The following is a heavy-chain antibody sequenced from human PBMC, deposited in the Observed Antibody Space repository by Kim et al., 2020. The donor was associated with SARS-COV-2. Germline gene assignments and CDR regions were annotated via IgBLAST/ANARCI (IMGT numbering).Heavy chain of an antibody. Sequence: GGSLRLSCAVSGFTFSNYTMNWVRQAPGKGLEWVSSISSSSSHIYYTDAVKGRFTISRDNAKNSLYLQMNSLRAEDTAVYYCARETLYLWFGDLIYYFDYWGQGTVVTVSS. CDR1: GFTFSNYT. CDR3: ARETLYLWFGDLIYYFDY. V-gene: IGHV3-21*01. D-gene: IGHD3-10*01. J-gene: IGHJ4*02. CDR2: ISSSSSHI.